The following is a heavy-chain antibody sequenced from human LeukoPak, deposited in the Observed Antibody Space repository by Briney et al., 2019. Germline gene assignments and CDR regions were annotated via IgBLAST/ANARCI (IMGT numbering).Heavy chain of an antibody. D-gene: IGHD3-22*01. CDR3: ARPMRASYYYYYYGMDV. V-gene: IGHV4-39*07. CDR1: GGSIISASHF. J-gene: IGHJ6*02. Sequence: KASETLSLTCTISGGSIISASHFWAWIRQPPGKGLEWIGEINHSGSTNYNPSLKSRVTISVDTSKNQFSLKLSSVTAADTAVYYCARPMRASYYYYYYGMDVWGQGTTVTVSS. CDR2: INHSGST.